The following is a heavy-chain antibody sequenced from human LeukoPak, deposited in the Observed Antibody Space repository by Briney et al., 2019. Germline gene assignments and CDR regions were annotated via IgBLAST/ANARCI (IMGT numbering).Heavy chain of an antibody. CDR3: AKDWFATTDY. CDR1: GFTFSVSW. D-gene: IGHD1/OR15-1a*01. CDR2: ITTDETT. V-gene: IGHV3-74*01. J-gene: IGHJ4*02. Sequence: GGSLRLSCAASGFTFSVSWMHWFRQVPGKGLMWVSRITTDETTTYADSVRGRFSISRDNAKNTVYLQMNSLRVEDTAVYYCAKDWFATTDYWGQGILVTVSS.